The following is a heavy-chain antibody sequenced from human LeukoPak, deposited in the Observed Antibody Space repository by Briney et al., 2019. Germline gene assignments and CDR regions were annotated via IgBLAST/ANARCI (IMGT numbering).Heavy chain of an antibody. J-gene: IGHJ3*02. V-gene: IGHV3-23*01. Sequence: PGGSLRLSCAASGFTFSSYAMSWVRQAPGKGLEWLSAISGSGGGTYYADSVKGRFTISRDNAKNSLYLQMNSLRAEDTAVYYCARDGSMVRGVIKPSAFDIWGQGTMVTVSS. CDR3: ARDGSMVRGVIKPSAFDI. D-gene: IGHD3-10*01. CDR2: ISGSGGGT. CDR1: GFTFSSYA.